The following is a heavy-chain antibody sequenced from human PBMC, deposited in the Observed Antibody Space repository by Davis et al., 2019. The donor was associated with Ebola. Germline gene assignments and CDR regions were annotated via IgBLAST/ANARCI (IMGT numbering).Heavy chain of an antibody. V-gene: IGHV5-51*01. CDR1: GYTFPNYW. D-gene: IGHD1-26*01. Sequence: GESLKISCKGSGYTFPNYWIGWVRQMPGKGLECMGIIYPSDSDTRYSPSFQGQVTISAAKSISTAYLQWSSLKASDTAIYYCARGSGSYPYYYYYGMDVWGQGTTVTVSS. CDR2: IYPSDSDT. CDR3: ARGSGSYPYYYYYGMDV. J-gene: IGHJ6*02.